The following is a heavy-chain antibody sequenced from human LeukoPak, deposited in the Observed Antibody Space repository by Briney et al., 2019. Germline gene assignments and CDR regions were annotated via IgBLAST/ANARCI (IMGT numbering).Heavy chain of an antibody. V-gene: IGHV1-69*13. CDR2: IIPIFGTA. D-gene: IGHD3-22*01. CDR3: ARGPGWHDSSGFYYFDY. Sequence: SVKVSCKASGGTLSSYAISWVRQAPGQGLEWMGGIIPIFGTANYAQKFQGRVTITADESTSTAYMELSSLRSEDTAVYYCARGPGWHDSSGFYYFDYWGQGTLVTVSS. CDR1: GGTLSSYA. J-gene: IGHJ4*02.